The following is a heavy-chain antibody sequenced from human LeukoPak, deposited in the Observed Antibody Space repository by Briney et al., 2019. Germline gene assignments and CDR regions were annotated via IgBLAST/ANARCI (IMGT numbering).Heavy chain of an antibody. CDR3: ARGSWFDP. CDR1: GGSISSYY. J-gene: IGHJ5*02. V-gene: IGHV4-59*01. Sequence: SETLSLTCTVSGGSISSYYWSWIRQPPGRGLEWIGYIYYSGSTNYNPSLKSRVTISVDTSKNQFSLKLSSVTAADTAVYYCARGSWFDPWGQGTLVTVSS. CDR2: IYYSGST.